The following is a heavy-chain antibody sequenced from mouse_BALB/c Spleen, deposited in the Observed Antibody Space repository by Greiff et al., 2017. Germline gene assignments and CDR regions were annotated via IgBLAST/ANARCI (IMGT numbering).Heavy chain of an antibody. CDR2: ISSGGGST. V-gene: IGHV5-12-1*01. CDR1: GFAFSSYD. Sequence: EVKLVESGGGLVKPGGSLKLSCAASGFAFSSYDMSWVRQTPEKRLEWVAYISSGGGSTYYPDTVKGRFTISRDNAKNTLYLQMSSLKSEDTAMYYCARQEDYDMDSYAMDYWGQGTSVTVSS. J-gene: IGHJ4*01. D-gene: IGHD2-4*01. CDR3: ARQEDYDMDSYAMDY.